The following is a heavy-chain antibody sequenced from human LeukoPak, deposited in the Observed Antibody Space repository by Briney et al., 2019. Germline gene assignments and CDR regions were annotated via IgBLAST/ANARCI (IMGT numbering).Heavy chain of an antibody. CDR3: ARGYIPGALNWFDP. V-gene: IGHV1-2*02. CDR1: GYTFTGYY. J-gene: IGHJ5*02. Sequence: ASVKVSCKTSGYTFTGYYMHWVRQAPGQGLEWMGWINPNSGGTNYAQKFQGRVTMTRNTSISTAYMELSSLRSEDTAVYYCARGYIPGALNWFDPWGQGTLVTVSS. CDR2: INPNSGGT. D-gene: IGHD3-10*02.